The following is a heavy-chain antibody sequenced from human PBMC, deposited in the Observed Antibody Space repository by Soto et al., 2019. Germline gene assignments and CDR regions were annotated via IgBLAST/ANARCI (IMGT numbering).Heavy chain of an antibody. D-gene: IGHD5-12*01. CDR2: ISGGGGST. CDR3: AKDSRYSGYVRAFDI. Sequence: GGSLRLSCAASGFTFSSYAMTWVRQAPGKGLEWVSAISGGGGSTNYADPVKGRFTISRDNSKNTLYLQMSSLRAEDTAVYYCAKDSRYSGYVRAFDIWGQGTTVTVS. V-gene: IGHV3-23*01. J-gene: IGHJ3*02. CDR1: GFTFSSYA.